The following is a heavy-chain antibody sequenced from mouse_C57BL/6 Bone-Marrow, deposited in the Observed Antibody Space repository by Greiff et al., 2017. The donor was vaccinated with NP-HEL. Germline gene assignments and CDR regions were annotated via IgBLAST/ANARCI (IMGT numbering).Heavy chain of an antibody. CDR3: ASTHYGSSYGWVAY. CDR2: IWGVGST. J-gene: IGHJ3*01. CDR1: GFSLTSYG. D-gene: IGHD1-1*01. Sequence: VKLVESGPGLVAPSQSLSITCTVSGFSLTSYGVDWVRQSPGQGLEWLGVIWGVGSTNYNSALKSRLSISKDNSKSQVFLKMNSLQTDDTAMYYCASTHYGSSYGWVAYWGQGTLVTVAA. V-gene: IGHV2-6*01.